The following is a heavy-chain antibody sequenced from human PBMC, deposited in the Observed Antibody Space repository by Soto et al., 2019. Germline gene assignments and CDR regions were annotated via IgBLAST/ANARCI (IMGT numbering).Heavy chain of an antibody. J-gene: IGHJ6*02. Sequence: QVQLVQSGAEVKKPGASVKVSCKASGYTFDRYGISWVRQAPGQGLEWMGWISTYNGNTNYAQKLKGRVTMTTDTFTSTGYVELRSLTSDDTAVYYCAREGYCSSGSCALYSHEYFGMDVWGQGTTVTVSS. CDR3: AREGYCSSGSCALYSHEYFGMDV. V-gene: IGHV1-18*01. D-gene: IGHD2-15*01. CDR1: GYTFDRYG. CDR2: ISTYNGNT.